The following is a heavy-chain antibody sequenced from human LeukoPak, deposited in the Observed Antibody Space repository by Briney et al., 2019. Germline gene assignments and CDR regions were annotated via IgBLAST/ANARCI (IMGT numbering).Heavy chain of an antibody. CDR1: GFTFSNYA. CDR3: ANPLTMIPGY. D-gene: IGHD3-22*01. Sequence: VGSLRLSCAASGFTFSNYAMSWVRQAPGKGLEWVSTISNSGGSTYYADSVKGRFTISRDNSKNTLYLQMNSLRAEDTAVYYCANPLTMIPGYWGQGTLVTVSS. V-gene: IGHV3-23*01. CDR2: ISNSGGST. J-gene: IGHJ4*02.